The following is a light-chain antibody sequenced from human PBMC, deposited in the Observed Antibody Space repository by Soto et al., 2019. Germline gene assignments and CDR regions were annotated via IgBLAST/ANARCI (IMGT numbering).Light chain of an antibody. CDR2: DVN. Sequence: QSALTQPRSVSGSPGQSVTISCTGTSSDVGGYTYVSWYQQHPGKAPKLMIYDVNKRPSGVPDRFSGSKSGNTASLTISGLQTEDEAYYYCCSYAGSSTFWVFGGGTKLTVL. J-gene: IGLJ3*02. CDR1: SSDVGGYTY. V-gene: IGLV2-11*01. CDR3: CSYAGSSTFWV.